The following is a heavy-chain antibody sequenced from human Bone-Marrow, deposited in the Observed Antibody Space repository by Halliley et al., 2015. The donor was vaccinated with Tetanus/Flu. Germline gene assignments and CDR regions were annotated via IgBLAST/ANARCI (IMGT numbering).Heavy chain of an antibody. V-gene: IGHV1-69*01. D-gene: IGHD3-16*01. CDR3: ARGVTTFGPGRVPSFDT. Sequence: QVQLVQSGAEVKKPGSSVKVFCKASRGTFSTFGFSWVRQAPGQGLEWMGGIIPIFGTADYAQKFQGRVTVTADESTNTAYMELGGLGSADTAVFFCARGVTTFGPGRVPSFDTWGQGPLIPVSS. CDR1: RGTFSTFG. J-gene: IGHJ4*02. CDR2: IIPIFGTA.